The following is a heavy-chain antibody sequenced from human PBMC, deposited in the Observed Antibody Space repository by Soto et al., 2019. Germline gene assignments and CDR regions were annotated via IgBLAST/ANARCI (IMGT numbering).Heavy chain of an antibody. D-gene: IGHD6-13*01. CDR3: ARGRSSSWDWFDP. Sequence: VASVKVSCKASGYTFTGYYMHWVRQAPGQGLEWMGWINPNSGGTNYAQKFQGWVTMTRDTSISTAYMELSRLRSDDTAVYYCARGRSSSWDWFDPWGQGTLVTVSS. V-gene: IGHV1-2*04. J-gene: IGHJ5*02. CDR1: GYTFTGYY. CDR2: INPNSGGT.